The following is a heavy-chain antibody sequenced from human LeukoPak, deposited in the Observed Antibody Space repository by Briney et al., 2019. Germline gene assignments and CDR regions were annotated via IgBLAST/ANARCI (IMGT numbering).Heavy chain of an antibody. CDR3: APYYYDSSGYYSIDY. Sequence: PGGSLRLSCAASGFTFSSYWMHWVRQAPGKGMVWVSRINSDGSSTSYADSVKGRFTISRDNAKNTLYLQMNSLRAEDTAVYYCAPYYYDSSGYYSIDYWGQGTLVTVSS. J-gene: IGHJ4*02. D-gene: IGHD3-22*01. CDR1: GFTFSSYW. CDR2: INSDGSST. V-gene: IGHV3-74*01.